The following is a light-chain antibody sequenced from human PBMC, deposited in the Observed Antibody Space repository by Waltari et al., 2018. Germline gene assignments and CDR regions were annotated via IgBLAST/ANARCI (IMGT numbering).Light chain of an antibody. J-gene: IGLJ2*01. CDR2: GDN. CDR3: QSYDSSLSGSI. CDR1: SPNIGAGYD. V-gene: IGLV1-40*01. Sequence: QSGLTQPPSVSGAPGQRVTISCPGSSPNIGAGYDVPWYQLLPGTAPQLLIFGDNNRPSGVPDRFSGSKSGTSASLAITGLQAKDEAVYYCQSYDSSLSGSIFGGGTKLTVL.